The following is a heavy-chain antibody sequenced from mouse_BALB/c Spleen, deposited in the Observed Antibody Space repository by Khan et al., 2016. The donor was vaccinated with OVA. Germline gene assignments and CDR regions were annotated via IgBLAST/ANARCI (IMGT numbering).Heavy chain of an antibody. J-gene: IGHJ4*01. CDR2: ISNSGST. D-gene: IGHD2-1*01. CDR3: ARDGTRYNYAMDY. Sequence: EVELVESGPGLVKPSQSLSLSCTATGYTIPSDYAWYLLRQFPGNKLEWMGYISNSGSTNYNQALKSRISITRDKSKNTFFLQLNSVTTEDTATYYCARDGTRYNYAMDYWGQGTTVTVSS. CDR1: GYTIPSDYA. V-gene: IGHV3-2*02.